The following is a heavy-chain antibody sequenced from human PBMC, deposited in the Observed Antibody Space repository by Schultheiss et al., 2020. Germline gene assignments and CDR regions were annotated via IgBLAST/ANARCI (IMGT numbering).Heavy chain of an antibody. V-gene: IGHV3-66*01. Sequence: GGSLRLSCAASGFTFSSYAMHWVRQAPGKGLEWVSVIYSGGSTYYADSVKGRFTISRDNSKHTLHLQMNMLRAEDTAVYYCARVSGTSNDAFDIWGQGTMVTVSS. D-gene: IGHD1-26*01. J-gene: IGHJ3*02. CDR1: GFTFSSYA. CDR3: ARVSGTSNDAFDI. CDR2: IYSGGST.